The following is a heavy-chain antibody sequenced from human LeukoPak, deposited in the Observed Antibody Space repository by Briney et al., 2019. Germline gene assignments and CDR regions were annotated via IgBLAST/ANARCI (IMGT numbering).Heavy chain of an antibody. D-gene: IGHD3-22*01. V-gene: IGHV3-7*01. CDR3: ASPNNMIVVVITGY. CDR1: GFTVSSNY. Sequence: PGGSLRLSCAASGFTVSSNYMSWVRQAPGKGLEWVANIKQDGSEKYYVDSVKGRFTISRDNAKNSLYLQMNSLRAEDTAVYYCASPNNMIVVVITGYWGQGTLVTVSS. J-gene: IGHJ4*02. CDR2: IKQDGSEK.